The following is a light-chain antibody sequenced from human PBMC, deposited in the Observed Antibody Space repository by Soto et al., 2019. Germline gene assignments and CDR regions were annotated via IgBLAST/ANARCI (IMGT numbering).Light chain of an antibody. V-gene: IGKV2-28*01. CDR2: LGS. J-gene: IGKJ4*01. Sequence: DIVMTQSPLSLPVTPAEPASISCRSSQSLLHSNGYNYLDWYLQKPGQSPQLLIYLGSNRASGVPDRFSGSVSGIDFTLKISRVEAEDVGVYYCMQALQTPLTFGGGTKVEIK. CDR3: MQALQTPLT. CDR1: QSLLHSNGYNY.